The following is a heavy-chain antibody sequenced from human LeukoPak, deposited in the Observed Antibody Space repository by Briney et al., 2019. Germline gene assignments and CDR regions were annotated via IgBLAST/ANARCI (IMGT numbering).Heavy chain of an antibody. Sequence: GGSLRLSCAASGFTFSSYAMHWVRQAPGRGLEGVAVISYDGSNKYYADSVKGRFTISRDNSKNTLYLQMNSLRAEDTAVYYCARASLTVTPYYYYYMDVWGKGTTVTVSS. V-gene: IGHV3-30*01. D-gene: IGHD4-11*01. J-gene: IGHJ6*03. CDR3: ARASLTVTPYYYYYMDV. CDR1: GFTFSSYA. CDR2: ISYDGSNK.